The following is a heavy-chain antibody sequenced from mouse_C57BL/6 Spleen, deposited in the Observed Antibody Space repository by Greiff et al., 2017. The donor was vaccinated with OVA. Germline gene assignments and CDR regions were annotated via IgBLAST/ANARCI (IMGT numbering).Heavy chain of an antibody. V-gene: IGHV1-76*01. J-gene: IGHJ2*01. CDR2: IYPGSGNT. CDR3: AREDYGEEPHYFDY. Sequence: QVQLKESGAELVRPGASVKLSCKASGYTFTDYYINWVKQRPGQGLEWIARIYPGSGNTYYNEKFKGKATLTAEKSSSTAYMQLSSLTSEDSAVYFCAREDYGEEPHYFDYWGQGTTLTVSS. D-gene: IGHD1-1*01. CDR1: GYTFTDYY.